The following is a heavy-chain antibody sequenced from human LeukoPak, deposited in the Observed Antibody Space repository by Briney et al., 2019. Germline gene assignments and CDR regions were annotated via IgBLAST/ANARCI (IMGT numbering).Heavy chain of an antibody. CDR3: ARDRPLLWFGELWPHFDY. CDR1: GFTFSSYE. V-gene: IGHV3-48*03. Sequence: GGSLRLSCAASGFTFSSYEMNWVRQAPGKGLEWVSYISSSGSTIYYADSVNGRFTISRDNAKNSLYLQMNSLRAEDTAVYYCARDRPLLWFGELWPHFDYWGQGTLVTVSS. CDR2: ISSSGSTI. J-gene: IGHJ4*02. D-gene: IGHD3-10*01.